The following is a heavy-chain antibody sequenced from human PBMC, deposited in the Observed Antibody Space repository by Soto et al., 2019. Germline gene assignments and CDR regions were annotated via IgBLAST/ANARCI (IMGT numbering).Heavy chain of an antibody. D-gene: IGHD1-1*01. V-gene: IGHV3-43*01. Sequence: GGSLRLSCAASGFTFDDYTMHWVRQAPGKGLEWVSLISWDGGSTYYADSVKGRFTISRDNSKNSLYLQMNSLRTEDTALYYCAKDSGTLRNYYYYGMDVWGQGTTVTVSS. CDR1: GFTFDDYT. CDR2: ISWDGGST. CDR3: AKDSGTLRNYYYYGMDV. J-gene: IGHJ6*02.